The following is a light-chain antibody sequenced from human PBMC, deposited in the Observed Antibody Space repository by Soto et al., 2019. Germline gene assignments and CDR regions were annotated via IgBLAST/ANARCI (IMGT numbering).Light chain of an antibody. J-gene: IGKJ2*02. Sequence: EIVLTQSPGTLSLSPGERATRSCRASQSISSYLAWYQHKLGQAPRLLIYGTSSRATGIPDKFSGSGSGTDFTLTIGRLEPEDSALYYCQQCGNPQCTFGQGTTLDIK. CDR2: GTS. CDR3: QQCGNPQCT. V-gene: IGKV3-20*01. CDR1: QSISSY.